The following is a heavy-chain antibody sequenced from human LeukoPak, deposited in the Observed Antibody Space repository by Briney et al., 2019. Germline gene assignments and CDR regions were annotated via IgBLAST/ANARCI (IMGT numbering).Heavy chain of an antibody. V-gene: IGHV3-7*01. Sequence: GGPLRLSCPAPGFTFSSNWMSWVPQAPGKGLEGVANIKLDGSEKYYVDSVKGRFTISRDNAKKSLYLQMNSLRAEETAVYYCARVRDFWSGFDIWRQGTMVTVSS. J-gene: IGHJ3*02. CDR1: GFTFSSNW. CDR3: ARVRDFWSGFDI. D-gene: IGHD3-3*01. CDR2: IKLDGSEK.